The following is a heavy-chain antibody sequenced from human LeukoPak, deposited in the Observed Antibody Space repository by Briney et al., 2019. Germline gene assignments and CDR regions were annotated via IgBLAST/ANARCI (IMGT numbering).Heavy chain of an antibody. CDR2: INPSGGST. CDR1: GYTFTSYY. V-gene: IGHV1-46*01. Sequence: ASVKVSCKASGYTFTSYYMHWVRQAPGQGLEWMGIINPSGGSTSYAQKFQGRVTMTRDTSTSTVYMELSSLRSEDTAVYYCARDQTIFGVVNGWFDPWGRGTLVTVSS. D-gene: IGHD3-3*01. CDR3: ARDQTIFGVVNGWFDP. J-gene: IGHJ5*02.